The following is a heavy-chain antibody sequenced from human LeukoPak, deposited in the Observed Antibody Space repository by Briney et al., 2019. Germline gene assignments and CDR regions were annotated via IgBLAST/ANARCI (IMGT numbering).Heavy chain of an antibody. D-gene: IGHD6-19*01. CDR2: ISGSGSTT. Sequence: TGGSLRLSCAASGFTFNNYAMNWVRQAPGKGLEWVSGISGSGSTTYYADSVRGRFTISRDNSKNTLYLQMNSLRAEDTAMYYCAKGHEAVAHYYFDYWGQGTLVTVSS. V-gene: IGHV3-23*01. J-gene: IGHJ4*02. CDR3: AKGHEAVAHYYFDY. CDR1: GFTFNNYA.